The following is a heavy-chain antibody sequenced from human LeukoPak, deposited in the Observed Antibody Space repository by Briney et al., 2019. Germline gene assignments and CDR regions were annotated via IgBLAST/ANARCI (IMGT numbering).Heavy chain of an antibody. J-gene: IGHJ4*02. D-gene: IGHD3-22*01. V-gene: IGHV1-2*06. CDR2: INPDSGGT. CDR1: GYTFTGYY. Sequence: GASVKVSCKASGYTFTGYYLHWVLQAPGQGLEWMGRINPDSGGTNYAQKFQGRVTMTRDTSISTAHMEVSGLRSDDTAVYYCARIYDSSGYYHPHLDCWGQGTLVTVSS. CDR3: ARIYDSSGYYHPHLDC.